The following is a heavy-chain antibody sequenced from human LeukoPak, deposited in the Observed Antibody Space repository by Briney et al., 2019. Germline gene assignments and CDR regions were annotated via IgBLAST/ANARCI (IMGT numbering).Heavy chain of an antibody. J-gene: IGHJ4*02. CDR2: SRNKASSYTT. CDR3: AKDRGYSYEFDY. CDR1: GFKFSNHY. V-gene: IGHV3-72*01. D-gene: IGHD5-18*01. Sequence: GGSQRLSCAASGFKFSNHYIDWVRQAPGKGLEWVGRSRNKASSYTTEYAASVEGRFTISRDVSESSLYLQMNSLRAEDTAVYYCAKDRGYSYEFDYWGQGTLVTVSS.